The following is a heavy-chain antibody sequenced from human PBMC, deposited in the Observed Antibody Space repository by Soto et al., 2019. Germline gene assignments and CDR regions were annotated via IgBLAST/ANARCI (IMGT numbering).Heavy chain of an antibody. J-gene: IGHJ3*02. CDR1: VFTFSSYA. Sequence: PGLCLRLSCAASVFTFSSYAMSWVVPSPGKVLDWASAVSGSGGSTYYADSVKGRFTISRDNSKNTLYLQMNSLRAEDTAVYYCANTYYGSGSYYKAFDIWGQGTMVTVSS. CDR2: VSGSGGST. CDR3: ANTYYGSGSYYKAFDI. D-gene: IGHD3-10*01. V-gene: IGHV3-23*01.